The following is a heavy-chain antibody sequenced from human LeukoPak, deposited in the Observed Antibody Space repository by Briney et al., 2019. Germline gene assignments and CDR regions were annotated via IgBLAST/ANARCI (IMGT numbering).Heavy chain of an antibody. CDR1: GFTFSTYW. CDR2: LSGDGSST. D-gene: IGHD4-17*01. J-gene: IGHJ6*02. CDR3: ARASTTGPNLLDG. Sequence: WGSLRLSCVASGFTFSTYWMHWVRQAPGKGLLWVSRLSGDGSSTRFADSLKGRFTISRDNAKNTLYLQMNSLRAEDTAVYFCARASTTGPNLLDGRGHVAIVTVSS. V-gene: IGHV3-74*01.